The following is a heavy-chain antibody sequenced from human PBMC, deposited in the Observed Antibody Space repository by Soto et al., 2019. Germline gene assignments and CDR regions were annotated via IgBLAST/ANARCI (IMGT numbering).Heavy chain of an antibody. D-gene: IGHD6-13*01. V-gene: IGHV4-34*01. CDR1: GGSFSGYY. J-gene: IGHJ5*02. Sequence: SETLSLTCAVYGGSFSGYYWSWIRQPPGKGLEWIGEINHSGSTNYNPSVKSRVTISVETSKNQFSLKLISVTAADTAVYYCARLAAAGNNWFDPWGQGTLVTVSS. CDR2: INHSGST. CDR3: ARLAAAGNNWFDP.